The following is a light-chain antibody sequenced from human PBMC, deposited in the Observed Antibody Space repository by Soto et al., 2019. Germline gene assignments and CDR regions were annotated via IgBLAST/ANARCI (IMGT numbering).Light chain of an antibody. CDR1: SSDGGGYNY. J-gene: IGLJ1*01. V-gene: IGLV2-14*01. CDR3: SSYTSSSTLV. Sequence: QSVLTQPASVSGSPGQSITISCTGTSSDGGGYNYVSWYQQHPGKAPKLMIYEVSNRPSGVSNRFSGSKSGNTASLTISGLQAEDEADYYCSSYTSSSTLVFGTGTKGTVL. CDR2: EVS.